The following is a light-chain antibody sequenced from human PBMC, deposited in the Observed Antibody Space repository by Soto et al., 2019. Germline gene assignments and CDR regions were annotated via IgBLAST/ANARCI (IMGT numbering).Light chain of an antibody. CDR1: QSVSNNY. V-gene: IGKV3-20*01. CDR3: QLSIISPPMFT. CDR2: GAS. J-gene: IGKJ2*01. Sequence: EIVLTQYQDTVSLSPGERATLSCRASQSVSNNYLTWYQRKPGQAPRLLFYGASSRATGIPDRFSGSGSGTDFTLTINRLEPEDLAVYYCQLSIISPPMFTFGQGTKLEIK.